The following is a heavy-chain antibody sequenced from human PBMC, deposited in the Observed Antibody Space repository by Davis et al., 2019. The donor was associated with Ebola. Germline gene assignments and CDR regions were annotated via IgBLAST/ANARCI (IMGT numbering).Heavy chain of an antibody. D-gene: IGHD5-18*01. CDR2: IIPILGIA. Sequence: SVKVSCKASGGTFSSYAISWVRQAPGQGLEWMGRIIPILGIANYAQKFQGRVTITADKSTSTAYMELSSLRSEDTAVYYCARVLGYSYGSRGYYYYGMDVWGQGTTVTVSS. J-gene: IGHJ6*02. CDR3: ARVLGYSYGSRGYYYYGMDV. CDR1: GGTFSSYA. V-gene: IGHV1-69*04.